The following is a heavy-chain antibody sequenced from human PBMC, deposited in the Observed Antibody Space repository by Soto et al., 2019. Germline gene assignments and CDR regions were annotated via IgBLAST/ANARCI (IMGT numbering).Heavy chain of an antibody. V-gene: IGHV4-39*01. CDR1: GGSISSSSYY. J-gene: IGHJ5*02. D-gene: IGHD3-3*01. CDR3: ARQAYYDFWRGYSFGLDP. CDR2: IYYSGST. Sequence: PSETLSLTCTVSGGSISSSSYYWGWIRQPPGKGLEWIGSIYYSGSTYYNPSLKSRVTISVDTSKNQFSLKLSSVTAADTAVYYCARQAYYDFWRGYSFGLDPWGQGTLVTVAS.